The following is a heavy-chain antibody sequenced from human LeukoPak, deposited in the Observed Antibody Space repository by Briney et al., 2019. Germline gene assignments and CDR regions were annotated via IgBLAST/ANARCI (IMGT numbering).Heavy chain of an antibody. V-gene: IGHV3-23*01. CDR1: GFTFSSYA. Sequence: GGSLRLSCAASGFTFSSYAMSWVRQAPGKGLEWVSAISGSGGSTYYADSVKGRFTISRDNSQNTLYLQMNSLRAEDTAVYYCAKDNAELRYFDWLFHNDAFDIWGQGTMVTVSS. CDR3: AKDNAELRYFDWLFHNDAFDI. J-gene: IGHJ3*02. D-gene: IGHD3-9*01. CDR2: ISGSGGST.